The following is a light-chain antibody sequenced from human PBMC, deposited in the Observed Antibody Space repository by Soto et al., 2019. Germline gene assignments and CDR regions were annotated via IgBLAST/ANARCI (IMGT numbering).Light chain of an antibody. CDR2: EVS. J-gene: IGLJ1*01. V-gene: IGLV2-14*01. CDR3: SSYTSSSTLRV. CDR1: SSDVGGYNY. Sequence: QSVLTQPASVSGSPGQSITISCTGTSSDVGGYNYVSWYQRHPGKAPKLMIYEVSNRPSGVSNRFSGSKSGNTASLTISGLEAEDEADYYCSSYTSSSTLRVFGTGTKVTAL.